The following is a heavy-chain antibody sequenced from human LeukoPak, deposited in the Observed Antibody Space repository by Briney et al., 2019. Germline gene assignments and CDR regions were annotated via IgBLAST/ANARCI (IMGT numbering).Heavy chain of an antibody. Sequence: SETLSLTCTASGGSISSDYWSWIRQPPGKGLEWIGYVHYRGSTNYNPPLKSRVTISVDTSKNQFSLKLSSVTAADTAVYYCAKFKATMNWFDPWGQGTLVTVSS. CDR3: AKFKATMNWFDP. CDR1: GGSISSDY. CDR2: VHYRGST. J-gene: IGHJ5*02. V-gene: IGHV4-59*01. D-gene: IGHD5-12*01.